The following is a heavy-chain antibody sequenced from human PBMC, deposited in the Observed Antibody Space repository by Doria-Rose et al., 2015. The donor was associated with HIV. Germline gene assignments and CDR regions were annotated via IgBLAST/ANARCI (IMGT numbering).Heavy chain of an antibody. D-gene: IGHD6-13*01. J-gene: IGHJ4*02. CDR3: ARIKSSRWYHKYYFDF. Sequence: QESGPVLVKPTETLTLTCTVSGVSLSSPGMGVSWIRQPPGKALEWLANIFSDDERSYKTSLKSRLTISRGTSKSQLVFTMTDMDPVDTATYYCARIKSSRWYHKYYFDFWGQGTLVIVSA. V-gene: IGHV2-26*01. CDR1: GVSLSSPGMG. CDR2: IFSDDER.